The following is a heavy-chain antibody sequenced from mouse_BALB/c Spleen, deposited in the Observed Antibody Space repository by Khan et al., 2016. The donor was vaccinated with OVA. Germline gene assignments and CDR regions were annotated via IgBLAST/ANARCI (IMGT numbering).Heavy chain of an antibody. CDR2: IWGDGST. CDR1: GFSLTGYG. Sequence: VQLQESGPGLVAPSQSLSITCTVSGFSLTGYGVNWVRQPPGKGLEWLGMIWGDGSTDYNSALKSRLSITNDNSKSQVFLKMNSLQTDDTARYYCARAYYANYREAMDYWGQGNSVTVSS. CDR3: ARAYYANYREAMDY. D-gene: IGHD2-10*01. V-gene: IGHV2-6-7*01. J-gene: IGHJ4*01.